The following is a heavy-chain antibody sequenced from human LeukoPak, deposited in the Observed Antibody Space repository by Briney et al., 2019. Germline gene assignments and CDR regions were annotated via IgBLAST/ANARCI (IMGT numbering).Heavy chain of an antibody. CDR1: GGSISSHY. Sequence: PSETLSLTCTVSGGSISSHYWSWIRQPPGKGLEGIGYIYYSGSTNYNPSLQSRVTISVDTSKNQFSLKLSSVTAADTAVYYCARAEYCSGGSCYGGVYYFDYWGQGTLVTVSS. D-gene: IGHD2-15*01. CDR2: IYYSGST. J-gene: IGHJ4*02. V-gene: IGHV4-59*11. CDR3: ARAEYCSGGSCYGGVYYFDY.